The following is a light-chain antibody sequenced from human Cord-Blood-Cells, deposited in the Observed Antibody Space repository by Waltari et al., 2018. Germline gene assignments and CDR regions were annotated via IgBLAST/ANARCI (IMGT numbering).Light chain of an antibody. V-gene: IGLV2-14*01. J-gene: IGLJ3*02. CDR1: SRDVGGYNY. CDR3: SAYTSSSAWV. Sequence: QSALTQPASVSGSPGQSTTISCTGTSRDVGGYNYDTWYKQHPGKAHKHRIYDVSNRPSGVSNRFSGSKSGNTASLTSSGLQAEDDADYYCSAYTSSSAWVFGGGTKLTVL. CDR2: DVS.